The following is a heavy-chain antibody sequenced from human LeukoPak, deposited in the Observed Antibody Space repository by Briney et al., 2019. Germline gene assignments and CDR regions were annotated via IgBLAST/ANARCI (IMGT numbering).Heavy chain of an antibody. Sequence: SETLSLTCTVSGGSISSYYWSWIRQPPGKGLEWIGYIYYSGSTNYNPSLKSRVTISVDTSKNQFSLKLSSVTAADTAVYYCARSGGLDSFDIWGQGTMVTVSS. CDR3: ARSGGLDSFDI. V-gene: IGHV4-59*01. J-gene: IGHJ3*02. D-gene: IGHD3-10*01. CDR2: IYYSGST. CDR1: GGSISSYY.